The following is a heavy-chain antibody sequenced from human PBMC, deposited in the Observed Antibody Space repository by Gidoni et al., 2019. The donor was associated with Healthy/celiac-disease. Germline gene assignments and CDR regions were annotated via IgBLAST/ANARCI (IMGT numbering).Heavy chain of an antibody. CDR2: IYTSGSP. D-gene: IGHD3-16*01. Sequence: QVQLQESCPGLVKPSETRSLPCPVSGCSISSYYGSWIRQPAGKGLEWIGRIYTSGSPNYNPSLKSRVTMSVDTSKNQFSLKLSSVTAADTAVYYCARDLAVLNYYYDGMDVWGQGTTVTVSS. CDR1: GCSISSYY. CDR3: ARDLAVLNYYYDGMDV. J-gene: IGHJ6*02. V-gene: IGHV4-4*07.